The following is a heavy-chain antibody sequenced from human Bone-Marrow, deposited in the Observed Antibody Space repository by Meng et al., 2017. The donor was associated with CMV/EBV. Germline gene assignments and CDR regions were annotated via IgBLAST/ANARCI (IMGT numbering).Heavy chain of an antibody. V-gene: IGHV3-21*04. Sequence: GESLKISCAASGFTFSSYSMNWVRQAPGKGLEWVSSISSSSSYIYYADSVKGRFTISRDDSKNTAYLQMNSLKTEDTAVYYCATRYSSSSYYYYGMDVWGQGTTVTVSS. CDR2: ISSSSSYI. D-gene: IGHD6-6*01. J-gene: IGHJ6*02. CDR3: ATRYSSSSYYYYGMDV. CDR1: GFTFSSYS.